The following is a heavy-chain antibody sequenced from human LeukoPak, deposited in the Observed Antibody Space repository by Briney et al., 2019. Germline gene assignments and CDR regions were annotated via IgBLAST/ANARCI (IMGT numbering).Heavy chain of an antibody. Sequence: KAGGSLRLSCAASGFSFSTYSMNWVRQAPGKGLEWVSSIGGTGTSIYYADSVKGRFTISRDNPKNSLYLQMNSLRAEDTAVYYCTTAYYYSSGSYYGVDYWGQGTLVTVSS. V-gene: IGHV3-21*01. CDR3: TTAYYYSSGSYYGVDY. D-gene: IGHD3-10*01. CDR2: IGGTGTSI. CDR1: GFSFSTYS. J-gene: IGHJ4*02.